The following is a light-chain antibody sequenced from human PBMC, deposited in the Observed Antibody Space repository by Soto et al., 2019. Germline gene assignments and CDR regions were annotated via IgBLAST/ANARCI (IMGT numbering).Light chain of an antibody. CDR1: QSVSSS. CDR2: DAS. J-gene: IGKJ2*01. Sequence: EIVLTQSPATLSLSPGERATLSCRASQSVSSSLAWFQHKPGQAPRLLIYDASNRATGIPARFSGSGSGTAFTLNISSLETEDFAIYYCQQRSNWPRTFGQGTKLEIK. CDR3: QQRSNWPRT. V-gene: IGKV3-11*01.